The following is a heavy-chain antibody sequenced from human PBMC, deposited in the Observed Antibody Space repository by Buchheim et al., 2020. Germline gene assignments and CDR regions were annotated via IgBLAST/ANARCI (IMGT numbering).Heavy chain of an antibody. CDR1: GGSVSSGSYY. CDR2: IYYSGST. J-gene: IGHJ4*02. CDR3: AREQQDYYGSGSYWS. D-gene: IGHD3-10*01. V-gene: IGHV4-61*01. Sequence: QVQLQESGPGLVKPSETLSLTCTVSGGSVSSGSYYWSWIRQPPGKGLEWIGYIYYSGSTNYNPSLKSRVPISVDTSKNQFSLKRSSVTAADTAVYYCAREQQDYYGSGSYWSWGQGSL.